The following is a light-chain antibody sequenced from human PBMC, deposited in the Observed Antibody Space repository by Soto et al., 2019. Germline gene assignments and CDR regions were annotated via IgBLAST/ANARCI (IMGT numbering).Light chain of an antibody. CDR3: QPYGSSPS. CDR2: GAS. J-gene: IGKJ2*01. Sequence: EIVLTQSPGTLSLSPGERATLSCRASQSVSSSYLAWYQQKPGQAPRLLIYGASSRATGIPDRFSGSGSWTGFTLTISRLEPEDFAVYYCQPYGSSPSFGQGTKLEIK. V-gene: IGKV3-20*01. CDR1: QSVSSSY.